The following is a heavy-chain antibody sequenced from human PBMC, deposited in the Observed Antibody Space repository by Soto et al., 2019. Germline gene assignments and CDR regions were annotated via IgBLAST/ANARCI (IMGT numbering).Heavy chain of an antibody. Sequence: PSETLSLTCTVSGDSISSYYWNWIRQPAGKGLEWIGRIDASGNSNYNPSLKSRVTVSVDTSKNQFSLRLTSLTAAYTAMYFCASLQVPGNFDYWGQGTLVTVSS. J-gene: IGHJ4*02. CDR2: IDASGNS. CDR3: ASLQVPGNFDY. D-gene: IGHD6-13*01. V-gene: IGHV4-4*07. CDR1: GDSISSYY.